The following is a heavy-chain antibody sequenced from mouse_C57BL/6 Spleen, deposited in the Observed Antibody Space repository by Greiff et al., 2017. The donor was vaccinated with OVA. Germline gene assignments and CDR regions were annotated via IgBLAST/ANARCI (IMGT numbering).Heavy chain of an antibody. CDR2: ISDGGSYT. Sequence: EVMLVESGGGLVKPGGSLKLSCAASGFTFSSYAMSWVRQTPEKRLEWVATISDGGSYTYYTDNVKGRFTFSRDNAKNNLYLQMSHLKSEDTAMYYCASASSGYWFAYWGQGTLVTVSA. D-gene: IGHD3-2*02. CDR3: ASASSGYWFAY. V-gene: IGHV5-4*03. J-gene: IGHJ3*01. CDR1: GFTFSSYA.